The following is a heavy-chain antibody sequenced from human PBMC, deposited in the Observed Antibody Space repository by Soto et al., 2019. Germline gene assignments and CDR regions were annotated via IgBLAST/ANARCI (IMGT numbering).Heavy chain of an antibody. CDR1: GFTFSSYE. J-gene: IGHJ2*01. CDR2: ISSSGSTI. D-gene: IGHD3-3*01. Sequence: EVQLVESGGGLVQPGGSLRLSCAASGFTFSSYEMNWVRQAPGKGLEWVSYISSSGSTIYYADSVKGRFTISRDNAMNSLYLQMNSLRAEDTAVYYCARGYDFWSGYLGFDLWGRGTLVTVSS. V-gene: IGHV3-48*03. CDR3: ARGYDFWSGYLGFDL.